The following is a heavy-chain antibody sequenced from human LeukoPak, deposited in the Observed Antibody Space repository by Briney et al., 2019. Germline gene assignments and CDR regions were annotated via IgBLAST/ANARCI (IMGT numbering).Heavy chain of an antibody. CDR1: ADSFSSHY. J-gene: IGHJ3*02. V-gene: IGHV4-59*11. D-gene: IGHD4-17*01. Sequence: SETLSLTCAVSADSFSSHYWTWIRQPPGKGLEWIGYISYIGSTNYNPSLKSRVTISIDTSKNQFSLKLSAVTAADTAVYYCARDLVTVTKGFDIWGQGTMVSVSS. CDR3: ARDLVTVTKGFDI. CDR2: ISYIGST.